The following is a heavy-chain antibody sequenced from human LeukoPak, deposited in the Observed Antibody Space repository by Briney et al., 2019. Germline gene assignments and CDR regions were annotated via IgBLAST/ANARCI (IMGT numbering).Heavy chain of an antibody. CDR1: GGSINNYY. J-gene: IGHJ3*01. D-gene: IGHD3-10*01. V-gene: IGHV4-59*12. CDR3: ARDSFGVNAFSF. Sequence: PSETLSLTCAVSGGSINNYYWSWIRQPPGKGLEWIGYIYDRWSTNDNTSLKSRITMSLDTSKNQFSLKLTSVTAADTAIYYCARDSFGVNAFSFWGQGTVVTVSS. CDR2: IYDRWST.